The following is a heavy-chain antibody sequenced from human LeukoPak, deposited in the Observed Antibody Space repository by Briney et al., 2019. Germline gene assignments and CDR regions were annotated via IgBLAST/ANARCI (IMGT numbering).Heavy chain of an antibody. Sequence: ASVKVSCKASGYTFTSYDTNWVRQATGQGLEWMGWMNPNSGNTGYAQKFQGRVTMTRNTSISTAYMELSSLRSEDTAVYYCARGIVRRLWFGELLKGGSRNWFDPWGQGTLVTVSS. V-gene: IGHV1-8*01. CDR2: MNPNSGNT. CDR3: ARGIVRRLWFGELLKGGSRNWFDP. J-gene: IGHJ5*02. D-gene: IGHD3-10*01. CDR1: GYTFTSYD.